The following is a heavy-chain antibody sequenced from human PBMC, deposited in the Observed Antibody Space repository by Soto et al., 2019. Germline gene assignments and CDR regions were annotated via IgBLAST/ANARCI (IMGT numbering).Heavy chain of an antibody. D-gene: IGHD6-6*01. J-gene: IGHJ5*02. Sequence: ESGGGLVQPGRSLRLSCAASGFSFDGYAMNWVRQPPGKGLEWVSGISWNSGNIDYADSVKGLFTISRDNAKNSLYLQMNSLRAEDTALYYCVKASTYSSSQGWFDPWGQGTMVTVSS. CDR2: ISWNSGNI. CDR3: VKASTYSSSQGWFDP. CDR1: GFSFDGYA. V-gene: IGHV3-9*01.